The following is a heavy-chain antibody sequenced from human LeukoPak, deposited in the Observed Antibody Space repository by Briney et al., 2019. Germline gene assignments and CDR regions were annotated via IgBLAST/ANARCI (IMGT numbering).Heavy chain of an antibody. Sequence: SETLSLTCTVSGYSITSGYYWGWIRQPPGKGLEWIGSIYHSGSTFYNPSLKSRVTISVDRSKNQFSLKLSSVTAADTAVYYCARDLHRGVYYFDYWGQGTLVTVSS. V-gene: IGHV4-38-2*02. D-gene: IGHD6-25*01. CDR2: IYHSGST. CDR1: GYSITSGYY. J-gene: IGHJ4*02. CDR3: ARDLHRGVYYFDY.